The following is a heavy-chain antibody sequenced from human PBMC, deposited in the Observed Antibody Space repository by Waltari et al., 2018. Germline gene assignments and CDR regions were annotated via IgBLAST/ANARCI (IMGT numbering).Heavy chain of an antibody. CDR1: GGSISSSSYY. V-gene: IGHV4-39*01. D-gene: IGHD3-10*01. CDR3: ARAMVRGVMDY. CDR2: SYYSGSA. J-gene: IGHJ4*02. Sequence: QLQLQESGPVLVKLSETLSLTCTVSGGSISSSSYYWGWIRQPPGKGLEWIGSSYYSGSADYDPSLKSRVTISVDTSKYQFSLKLSFVAAADTAVYYCARAMVRGVMDYWGQGTLVTVSS.